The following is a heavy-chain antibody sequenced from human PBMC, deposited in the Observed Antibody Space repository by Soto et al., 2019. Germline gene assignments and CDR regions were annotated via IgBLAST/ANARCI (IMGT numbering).Heavy chain of an antibody. Sequence: PSETLSLTCTVSGGSISSSSFHWGWIRQPPGKGLEWIGSIYYSGSTYYNPSFQGQVTISADKSISTAYLQWSSLKASDTATYYCARRYCSGGNCYHDDYWGQGTLVTVSS. CDR3: ARRYCSGGNCYHDDY. CDR1: GGSISSSSFH. CDR2: IYYSGST. D-gene: IGHD2-15*01. J-gene: IGHJ4*02. V-gene: IGHV4-39*07.